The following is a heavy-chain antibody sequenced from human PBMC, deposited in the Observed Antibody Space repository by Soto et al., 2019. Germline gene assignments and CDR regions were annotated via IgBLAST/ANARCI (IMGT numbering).Heavy chain of an antibody. CDR3: ARRLFTLAPDAFDI. CDR2: IYWNDDK. D-gene: IGHD1-1*01. J-gene: IGHJ3*02. Sequence: SGPTLVNPTQTLTPTCTFSGFSLSTSGVGVGWIRQPPGKALEWLALIYWNDDKRYSPSLKSRLTITKDTSKNQVVLTMTNMDPVDTATYYCARRLFTLAPDAFDIWGQGTMVTVSS. CDR1: GFSLSTSGVG. V-gene: IGHV2-5*01.